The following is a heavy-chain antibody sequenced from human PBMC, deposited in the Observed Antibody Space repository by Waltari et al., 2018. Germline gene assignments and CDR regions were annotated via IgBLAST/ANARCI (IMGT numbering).Heavy chain of an antibody. V-gene: IGHV1-69*04. CDR2: FIPLFVIA. CDR3: ARDPRGRNKKCGMDV. Sequence: QVHLVQSGAEVKTPGSSVKVSCKAPGDTFNNYSISWMRQAPGQGVEWRGWFIPLFVIANYAQNFQGRVSITADRSTTTSYMEVNSLTSEDTAVYYCARDPRGRNKKCGMDVWGQGTTVTVSS. J-gene: IGHJ6*02. D-gene: IGHD1-1*01. CDR1: GDTFNNYS.